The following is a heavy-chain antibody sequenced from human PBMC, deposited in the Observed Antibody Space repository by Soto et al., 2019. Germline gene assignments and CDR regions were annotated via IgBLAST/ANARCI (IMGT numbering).Heavy chain of an antibody. CDR2: MYNTGST. D-gene: IGHD2-21*02. CDR1: GCSISGYY. J-gene: IGHJ6*02. CDR3: ARDLWGYCGTDCYPLDV. Sequence: SETLSLTCTFSGCSISGYYWSWIRQPPGKGLEWIGYMYNTGSTVYNPSFKSRVTISVDTSKSQFSLRLNSVTAADTAVYYCARDLWGYCGTDCYPLDVWGQGTTVTVSS. V-gene: IGHV4-59*01.